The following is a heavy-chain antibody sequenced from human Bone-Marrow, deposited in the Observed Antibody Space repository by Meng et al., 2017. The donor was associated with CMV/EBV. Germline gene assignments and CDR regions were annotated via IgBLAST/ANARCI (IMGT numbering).Heavy chain of an antibody. D-gene: IGHD3-3*01. CDR3: AKELTLLRSLDY. V-gene: IGHV3-9*03. CDR1: GFTFDDYA. J-gene: IGHJ4*02. CDR2: ISWNSGSI. Sequence: SLKISCAASGFTFDDYAMHWVRQAPGKGLEWVSGISWNSGSIGYADSVKGRFTISRDNAKNSLYLQMNSLRAEDMALYYCAKELTLLRSLDYWGQGTLVTVSS.